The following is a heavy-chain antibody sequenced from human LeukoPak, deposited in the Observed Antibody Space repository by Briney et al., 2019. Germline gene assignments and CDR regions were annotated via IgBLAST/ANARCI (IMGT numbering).Heavy chain of an antibody. Sequence: GGSLRLSCAASGFTFSSCGMHWVRQAPGKGLEWVAVISYDGSNKYYADSVKGRFTISRDNSKNTLYLQMNSLRAEDTAVYYCAKDVAYCGGDCYSGFDYWGQGTLVTVSS. V-gene: IGHV3-30*18. CDR1: GFTFSSCG. CDR2: ISYDGSNK. CDR3: AKDVAYCGGDCYSGFDY. J-gene: IGHJ4*02. D-gene: IGHD2-21*02.